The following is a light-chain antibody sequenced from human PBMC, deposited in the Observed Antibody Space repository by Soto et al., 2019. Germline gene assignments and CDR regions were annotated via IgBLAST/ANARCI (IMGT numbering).Light chain of an antibody. CDR1: QTIGTH. Sequence: DIQMTQSPSTLSASVGDRVTITCRASQTIGTHLAWYQQAPGKAPNLLIYDASTLESGVPSRFSGSGSGTEFTLTISSLQAADFAGYYCLQYKSYFRTFGQGTKVEIK. J-gene: IGKJ1*01. CDR2: DAS. V-gene: IGKV1-5*01. CDR3: LQYKSYFRT.